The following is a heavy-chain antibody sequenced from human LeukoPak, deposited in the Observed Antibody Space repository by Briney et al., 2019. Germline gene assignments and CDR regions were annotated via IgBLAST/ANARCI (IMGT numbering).Heavy chain of an antibody. CDR2: INSDGSST. V-gene: IGHV3-74*01. D-gene: IGHD6-13*01. CDR3: ARDGRVPAAAGVRPPNDY. J-gene: IGHJ4*02. CDR1: GFTFSSYW. Sequence: PEGSLRLSCAASGFTFSSYWMHWVRQAPGKGLVWVSRINSDGSSTSYADSVKGRFTISRDNAKNTLYLQMNSLRAEDTAVYYCARDGRVPAAAGVRPPNDYWGQGTLVTVSS.